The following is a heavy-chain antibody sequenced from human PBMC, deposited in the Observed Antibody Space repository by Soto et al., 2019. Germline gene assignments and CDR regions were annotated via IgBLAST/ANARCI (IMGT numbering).Heavy chain of an antibody. CDR2: IIPIFGTA. CDR3: AGCTMVRGAPRPYGMDV. J-gene: IGHJ6*04. CDR1: GGTFSSYA. D-gene: IGHD3-10*01. V-gene: IGHV1-69*01. Sequence: QVQLVQSGAEVKKPGSSVKVSCKASGGTFSSYAISWVRQAPGQGLEWMGGIIPIFGTANYAQKFQGRVTITANESTSTAYRGLSSLRSEDTAVYYCAGCTMVRGAPRPYGMDVWGKGTTVTVSS.